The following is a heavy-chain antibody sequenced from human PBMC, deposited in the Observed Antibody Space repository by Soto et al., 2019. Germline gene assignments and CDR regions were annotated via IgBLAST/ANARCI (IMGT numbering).Heavy chain of an antibody. V-gene: IGHV4-31*03. CDR2: IHHSGST. Sequence: QVQLQESGPGLVKASQTMSLTCNVSGGSISSGGYYWIWIRQHPGKRLEWIGNIHHSGSTFYNPALKSRVSISVDTSKNQFSLKLSSVTAAVTAVYFCVRGVLSWGQGTLVTVSS. J-gene: IGHJ1*01. CDR3: VRGVLS. D-gene: IGHD3-10*01. CDR1: GGSISSGGYY.